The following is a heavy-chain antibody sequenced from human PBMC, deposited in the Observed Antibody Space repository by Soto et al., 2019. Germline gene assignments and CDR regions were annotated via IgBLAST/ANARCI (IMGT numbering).Heavy chain of an antibody. CDR2: ISGSGGST. D-gene: IGHD6-6*01. CDR3: AKDQLSIAARPGVDAFDI. CDR1: GFTFSSYA. J-gene: IGHJ3*02. V-gene: IGHV3-23*01. Sequence: GGSLRLSCAASGFTFSSYAMSWVRQAPGKGLEWVSAISGSGGSTYYADSVKGRFTISRDNSKNTLYLQMNSLRAEDTAVYYCAKDQLSIAARPGVDAFDIWGQGIMVTVSS.